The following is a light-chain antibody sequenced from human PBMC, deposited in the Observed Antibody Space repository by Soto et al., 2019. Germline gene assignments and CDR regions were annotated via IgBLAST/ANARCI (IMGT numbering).Light chain of an antibody. Sequence: EIVMTQSPATLSVSPGESATLSGRASQSVSSDLAWYQQKPGQAPRLLIYGASTRATGIPARFSGSGSGTEFTLTISSLQSEDFAVYYCQQYNNWWTVGQGTKVDIK. CDR1: QSVSSD. CDR2: GAS. V-gene: IGKV3-15*01. CDR3: QQYNNWWT. J-gene: IGKJ1*01.